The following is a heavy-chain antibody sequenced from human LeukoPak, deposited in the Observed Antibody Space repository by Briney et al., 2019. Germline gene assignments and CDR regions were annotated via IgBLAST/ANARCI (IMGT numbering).Heavy chain of an antibody. V-gene: IGHV3-23*01. CDR3: ARENRVEGFNWFDP. CDR1: GFSFSAYP. J-gene: IGHJ5*02. D-gene: IGHD3-10*01. Sequence: GGSLRLSCAASGFSFSAYPMGWVRQAPGKGLQWLSGISASGDVTFHADRVKGRFAISRDNSKNTLYLQMNSLRAEDTAVYYCARENRVEGFNWFDPWGQGTLVTVSS. CDR2: ISASGDVT.